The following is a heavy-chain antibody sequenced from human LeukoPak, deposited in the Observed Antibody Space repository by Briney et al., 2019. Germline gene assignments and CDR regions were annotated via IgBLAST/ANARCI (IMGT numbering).Heavy chain of an antibody. V-gene: IGHV3-30-3*01. D-gene: IGHD3-10*01. J-gene: IGHJ4*02. CDR2: TSSDLNVK. CDR3: AREGYYGSGSPPSLYFDY. Sequence: SGGSLRLSCAASGFTFRNYVIHWVRQAPGKGLEWVAVTSSDLNVKLYADSVKGRFTISRDNSRSTLYLQMYSLRPEDTAIYYCAREGYYGSGSPPSLYFDYWGQGTLVTVSS. CDR1: GFTFRNYV.